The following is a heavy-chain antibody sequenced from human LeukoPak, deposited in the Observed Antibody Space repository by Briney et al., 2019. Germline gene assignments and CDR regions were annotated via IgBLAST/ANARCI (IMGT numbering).Heavy chain of an antibody. CDR2: ISAYNGNT. CDR1: GYTFTSYG. D-gene: IGHD3-9*01. J-gene: IGHJ3*02. V-gene: IGHV1-18*01. Sequence: ASVKVSCKASGYTFTSYGISWMRQAPGQGLEWMGWISAYNGNTNYAQKLQGRVTMTTDTSTSTAYMELRSLRSDDTAVYYCARDPYANVLRYFDWLFARDAFDIWGQGTMVTVSS. CDR3: ARDPYANVLRYFDWLFARDAFDI.